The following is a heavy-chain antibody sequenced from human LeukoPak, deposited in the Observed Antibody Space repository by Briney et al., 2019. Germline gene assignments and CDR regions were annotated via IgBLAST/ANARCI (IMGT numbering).Heavy chain of an antibody. CDR2: ISGSSVTT. CDR1: GFTFSSYA. CDR3: AKLDYYGNY. V-gene: IGHV3-23*01. J-gene: IGHJ4*02. Sequence: GGSLRLSCAASGFTFSSYAMGWVRQAPGKGLEWVSTISGSSVTTYYADSVKGRFTISRDNSKNTLYLQMNSLRAEDTAVYYCAKLDYYGNYWGQGTLVTVSS. D-gene: IGHD3-10*01.